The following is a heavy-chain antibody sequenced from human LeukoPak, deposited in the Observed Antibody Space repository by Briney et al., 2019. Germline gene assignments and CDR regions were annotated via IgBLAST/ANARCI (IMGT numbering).Heavy chain of an antibody. D-gene: IGHD3-22*01. V-gene: IGHV3-23*01. J-gene: IGHJ4*02. Sequence: GGSLRLSCAASGFTFSSYAMSWVRQAPGKGLEWVSAISGSGGSTYYADSVKGRFTISRDNSKNTLYLQMNSLRAEDTAVYYCAKCFPYYYDSSGPFDYWGQGTLVTVPS. CDR2: ISGSGGST. CDR3: AKCFPYYYDSSGPFDY. CDR1: GFTFSSYA.